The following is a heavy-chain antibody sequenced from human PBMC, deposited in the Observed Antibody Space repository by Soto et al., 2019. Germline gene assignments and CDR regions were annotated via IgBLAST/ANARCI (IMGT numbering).Heavy chain of an antibody. CDR2: IGASTNS. D-gene: IGHD2-15*01. CDR3: AKRAVVGAARYFDY. CDR1: GFTFSGYA. V-gene: IGHV3-23*01. Sequence: PGXSLRLSCAASGFTFSGYAMSWVRQAPWNGLQWVSTIGASTNSYYPDSVKGRLTISRDNSKNTLYLQMNSLRAEDTAVYYCAKRAVVGAARYFDYWGLGTLVTVSS. J-gene: IGHJ4*02.